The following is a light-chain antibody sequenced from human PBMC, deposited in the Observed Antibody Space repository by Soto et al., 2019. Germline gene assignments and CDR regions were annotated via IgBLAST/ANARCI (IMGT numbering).Light chain of an antibody. CDR3: SSYTSTNTLVV. CDR1: STDVGGYNY. J-gene: IGLJ2*01. V-gene: IGLV2-14*01. Sequence: QSALTQPASVSGSPGQSITISCTGTSTDVGGYNYVSWYQQHPGKAPKLMIYDVSNRPSGVSNRFSGSKSGNTASLTISGRHAEDEADYYCSSYTSTNTLVVFGGGTKVTVL. CDR2: DVS.